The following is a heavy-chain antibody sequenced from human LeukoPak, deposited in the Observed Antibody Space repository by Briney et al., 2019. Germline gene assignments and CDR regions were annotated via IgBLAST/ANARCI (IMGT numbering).Heavy chain of an antibody. V-gene: IGHV3-66*01. J-gene: IGHJ4*02. CDR3: ARVLRGSLYYFDS. CDR2: IYSGGST. Sequence: PGGSLRLSCAASGFTVSSYYMYWVRQAPGKGLEWVSFIYSGGSTYYADSVKGRFTISRDNSKNTLYLQMNSLRAEDTAVYSCARVLRGSLYYFDSWGQGTLVTVSS. D-gene: IGHD1-26*01. CDR1: GFTVSSYY.